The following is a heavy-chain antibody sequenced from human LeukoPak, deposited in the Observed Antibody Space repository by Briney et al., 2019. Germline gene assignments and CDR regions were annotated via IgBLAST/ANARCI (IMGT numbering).Heavy chain of an antibody. CDR3: ARDVRRVTFDI. Sequence: GASVKVSCKASGYTLTDYYIHWVRQAPGQGLEWMGWINPNNGGIHYSQRFQGRVTMTRDTSIGTAYVELSRLRSDDTAVYYCARDVRRVTFDIWGQGTMVTVSS. J-gene: IGHJ3*02. V-gene: IGHV1-2*02. CDR1: GYTLTDYY. D-gene: IGHD3-10*02. CDR2: INPNNGGI.